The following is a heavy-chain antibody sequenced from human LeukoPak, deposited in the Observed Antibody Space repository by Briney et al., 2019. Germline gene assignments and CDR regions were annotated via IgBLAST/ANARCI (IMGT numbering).Heavy chain of an antibody. CDR1: GYSFTSYW. V-gene: IGHV5-10-1*01. CDR3: ARHTYYDILTGYDSPFDY. J-gene: IGHJ4*02. D-gene: IGHD3-9*01. Sequence: GESLKISCKGSGYSFTSYWIGWVRQMPGKGLEWMGRIDPSDSYTNYSPSFQGHVTISADKSISTAYLQWSSLKASDTAMYYCARHTYYDILTGYDSPFDYWGQGTLVTVSS. CDR2: IDPSDSYT.